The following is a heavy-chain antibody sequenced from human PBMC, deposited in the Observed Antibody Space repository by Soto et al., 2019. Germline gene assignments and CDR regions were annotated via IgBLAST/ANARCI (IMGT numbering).Heavy chain of an antibody. CDR1: GDSIIGIYH. Sequence: SETLSLTCAVSGDSIIGIYHWAWIRQPPGRSLEWIASIFHTGTTYYNPSLKSRVTISVDTSKNEFSLKLSSVTAADTAVYYCARSPYYDFWSGSWFDPWGQGTLVTVSS. J-gene: IGHJ5*02. V-gene: IGHV4-38-2*01. CDR2: IFHTGTT. CDR3: ARSPYYDFWSGSWFDP. D-gene: IGHD3-3*01.